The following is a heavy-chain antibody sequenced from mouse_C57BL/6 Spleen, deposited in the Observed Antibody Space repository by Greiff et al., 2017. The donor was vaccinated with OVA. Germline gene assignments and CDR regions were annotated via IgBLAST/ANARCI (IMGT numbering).Heavy chain of an antibody. CDR3: ARGDYDYNYFDY. D-gene: IGHD2-4*01. J-gene: IGHJ2*01. V-gene: IGHV5-4*01. Sequence: EVHLVESGGGLVKPGGSLKLSCAASGFTFSSYAMSWVRQTPEKRLEWVATISDGGSYTYYPDNVKGRFTISRDNAKNNLYLQMSHLKSEDTAMYYCARGDYDYNYFDYWGQGTTLTVSS. CDR1: GFTFSSYA. CDR2: ISDGGSYT.